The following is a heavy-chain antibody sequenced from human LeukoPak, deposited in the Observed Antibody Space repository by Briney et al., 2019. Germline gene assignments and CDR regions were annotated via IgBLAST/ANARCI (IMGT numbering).Heavy chain of an antibody. CDR1: GYTFTSYW. CDR3: ARRARRYSGYDAEDFDY. J-gene: IGHJ4*02. CDR2: IYPGDSDT. Sequence: RHGESLKISCKGCGYTFTSYWIGWVRQMPGKGLEWMGIIYPGDSDTRYSPSFQGQVTISADKSISTAYLQWSSLKASDTAMYYYARRARRYSGYDAEDFDYWGQGTLVTVSS. D-gene: IGHD5-12*01. V-gene: IGHV5-51*01.